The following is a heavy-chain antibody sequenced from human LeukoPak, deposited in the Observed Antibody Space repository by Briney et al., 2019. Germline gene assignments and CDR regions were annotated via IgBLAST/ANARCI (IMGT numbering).Heavy chain of an antibody. V-gene: IGHV1-2*02. J-gene: IGHJ4*02. Sequence: EASVKVSCKASGYTVTGYYMHWVRQAPGQGLEWMGWINPNSGGTNYAQKFQGRVTMTRDTSISTAYMELSRLRSDDTAVYYCASYSGLRLGELSLYLIDHWGQGTLVTVSS. CDR2: INPNSGGT. CDR1: GYTVTGYY. CDR3: ASYSGLRLGELSLYLIDH. D-gene: IGHD3-16*02.